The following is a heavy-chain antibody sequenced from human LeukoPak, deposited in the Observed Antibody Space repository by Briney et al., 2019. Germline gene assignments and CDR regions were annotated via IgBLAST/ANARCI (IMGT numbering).Heavy chain of an antibody. CDR1: GFTFSSYT. CDR2: ISYEGSNE. V-gene: IGHV3-30-3*01. D-gene: IGHD6-13*01. J-gene: IGHJ4*02. Sequence: SGGSLRLSCAASGFTFSSYTMHWVRQAPGKGLEWAAVISYEGSNENYADSVKGRFTISRDNSKNTLYLQLNSLRAEDTAVYYCARDMHLVSLDYWGQGTLVTVSS. CDR3: ARDMHLVSLDY.